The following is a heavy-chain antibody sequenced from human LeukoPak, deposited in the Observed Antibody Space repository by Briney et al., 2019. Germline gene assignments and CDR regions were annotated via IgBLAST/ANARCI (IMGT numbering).Heavy chain of an antibody. CDR3: AREVVSSPSYFDS. CDR1: GFSVSNSY. CDR2: FYKGDST. Sequence: GGSLRLSCAASGFSVSNSYMYWVRQAPGKGLEWVSFFYKGDSTYYAESVGGRFTISRDNSKNTLYLLMNSLIPEDTAVYYCAREVVSSPSYFDSWGQGTLVTVSS. D-gene: IGHD2-15*01. J-gene: IGHJ4*02. V-gene: IGHV3-53*01.